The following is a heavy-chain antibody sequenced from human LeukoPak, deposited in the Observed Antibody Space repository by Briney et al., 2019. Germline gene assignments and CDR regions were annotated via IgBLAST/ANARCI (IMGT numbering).Heavy chain of an antibody. V-gene: IGHV1-69*04. D-gene: IGHD4-17*01. CDR1: GGTFSSYA. CDR2: IIPILGIA. J-gene: IGHJ4*02. Sequence: SVKVSCKASGGTFSSYAISWVRQAPGQGLEWMGRIIPILGIANYAQKFQGRVTITADKSTSTAYMELSSLRSEDTAVYYCARSPGDYGDLYYFDYWGQGTLVTVSS. CDR3: ARSPGDYGDLYYFDY.